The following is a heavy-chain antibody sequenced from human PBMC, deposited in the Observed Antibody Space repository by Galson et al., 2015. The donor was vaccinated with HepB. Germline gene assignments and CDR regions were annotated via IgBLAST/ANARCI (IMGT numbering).Heavy chain of an antibody. D-gene: IGHD1-1*01. Sequence: LRISCAASGFTFSDSWMHWVRQAPGKGLVWVSRINSDGRTTNYADSVKDRYTVSRDNAKSTLYLQMNSLRAEDTAVYYCATPTTLGRNRLDYWGQGALVTVSS. V-gene: IGHV3-74*01. CDR2: INSDGRTT. CDR1: GFTFSDSW. CDR3: ATPTTLGRNRLDY. J-gene: IGHJ4*02.